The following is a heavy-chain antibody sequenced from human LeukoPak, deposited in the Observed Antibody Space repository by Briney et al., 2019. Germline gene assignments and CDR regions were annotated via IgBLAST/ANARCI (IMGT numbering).Heavy chain of an antibody. CDR3: ATDGGSSSSGNPFDI. CDR2: ISGSGGGT. Sequence: GGSLRLSCAASGFIFSSYAMSWVRQAPGEGLEWVSTISGSGGGTYYADSVKGRFTISRDNSKSTLYLQTDSLRAGDTAVYYCATDGGSSSSGNPFDIWGPGTVVTVSS. CDR1: GFIFSSYA. D-gene: IGHD6-6*01. V-gene: IGHV3-23*01. J-gene: IGHJ3*02.